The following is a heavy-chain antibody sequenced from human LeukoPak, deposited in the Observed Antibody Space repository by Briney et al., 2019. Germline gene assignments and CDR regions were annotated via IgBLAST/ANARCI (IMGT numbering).Heavy chain of an antibody. D-gene: IGHD3-22*01. CDR2: IYNSVTT. CDR3: ARSWHYYDSSAYSHYFDY. J-gene: IGHJ4*02. Sequence: SSETLSLTCDVSGKSMTSDGYSWNWIRQPPGKGLEWIGYIYNSVTTYYNPSLKSRVTMSVDRSKNQFSLYLSSVTAADTAVYYCARSWHYYDSSAYSHYFDYWGQGAQVTVSS. V-gene: IGHV4-30-2*01. CDR1: GKSMTSDGYS.